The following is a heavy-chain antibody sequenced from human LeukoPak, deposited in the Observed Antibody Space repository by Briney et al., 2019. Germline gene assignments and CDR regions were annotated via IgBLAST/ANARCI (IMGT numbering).Heavy chain of an antibody. V-gene: IGHV3-21*01. Sequence: PGGSLRLSCAVSGFTYDDYGMSWVRQAPGKGLEWVSSISTSSSYIYYADSVRGRFTISRDNAKNSLYLQMNSLRAEDTAVYSCARGADGVSSNSRGWFDPWGQGTLVTVSS. CDR1: GFTYDDYG. D-gene: IGHD2-15*01. CDR2: ISTSSSYI. CDR3: ARGADGVSSNSRGWFDP. J-gene: IGHJ5*02.